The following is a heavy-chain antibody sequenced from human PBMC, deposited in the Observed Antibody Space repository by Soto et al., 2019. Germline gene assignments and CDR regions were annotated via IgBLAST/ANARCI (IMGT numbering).Heavy chain of an antibody. J-gene: IGHJ4*02. CDR3: ATTGRLGGPFDY. CDR2: INPNSGGT. CDR1: GYTFTGYY. D-gene: IGHD1-26*01. Sequence: GASEKVSCKVSGYTFTGYYMHWVRQAPGQGLEWMGWINPNSGGTDYAQNFQGRVTMTRDTSISTAYTELSGLRSDDTAVYYCATTGRLGGPFDYWGQGTLVTVSS. V-gene: IGHV1-2*02.